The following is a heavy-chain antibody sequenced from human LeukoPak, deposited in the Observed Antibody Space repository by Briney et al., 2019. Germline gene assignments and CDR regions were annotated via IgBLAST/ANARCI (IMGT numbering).Heavy chain of an antibody. CDR2: ISGTGANT. CDR1: GFTFKNYG. J-gene: IGHJ6*02. D-gene: IGHD3-10*01. CDR3: ARGSFGLDV. Sequence: GGSLRLSCAASGFTFKNYGMSWVRQAPGKGLEWVSDISGTGANTYYADSVKGRFTISRDNSKNTLFLQINSLRAEDTAVFYCARGSFGLDVWGQGTMVTVSS. V-gene: IGHV3-23*01.